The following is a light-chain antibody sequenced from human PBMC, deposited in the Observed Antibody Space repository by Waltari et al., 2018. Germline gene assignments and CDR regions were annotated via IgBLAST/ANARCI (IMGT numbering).Light chain of an antibody. Sequence: DIVMTQSPGTLSLSPGDRATLSCRASQSVTNNFLAWYQLTPGPPPRLLNSGSTSTATGPPDRFGSRACGEAIILASSRLEAEDVAEYCWQQYGGSPTWTFGQGTKVEIK. CDR1: QSVTNNF. CDR3: QQYGGSPTWT. J-gene: IGKJ1*01. CDR2: GST. V-gene: IGKV3-20*01.